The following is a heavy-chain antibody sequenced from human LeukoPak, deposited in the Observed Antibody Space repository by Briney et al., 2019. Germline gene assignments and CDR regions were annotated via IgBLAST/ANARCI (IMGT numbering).Heavy chain of an antibody. CDR1: GFTFSSYG. V-gene: IGHV3-33*01. CDR3: ARTYRSGWYYFDY. CDR2: IWYDGSNK. J-gene: IGHJ4*02. D-gene: IGHD6-19*01. Sequence: GGSLRLSCAASGFTFSSYGMHWVRQAPGKGLEWVAVIWYDGSNKYYGDSVKGRFTISRDNSKNTLYLQMNSLRAEDTAVYYCARTYRSGWYYFDYWGQGTLVTVSS.